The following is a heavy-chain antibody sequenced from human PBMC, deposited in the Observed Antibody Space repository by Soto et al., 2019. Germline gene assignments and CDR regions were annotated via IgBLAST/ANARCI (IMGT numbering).Heavy chain of an antibody. CDR3: GRHVGRMVATNFDY. CDR1: GGSISSYY. D-gene: IGHD5-12*01. J-gene: IGHJ4*02. Sequence: SETLSLTCTVSGGSISSYYWSWIRQPPGKGLEWIGYIYYSGITDYNPSLKSRVTISVDTSKNQFSLKLSSVTAADTAVYYCGRHVGRMVATNFDYWGQGTLVTVSS. V-gene: IGHV4-59*08. CDR2: IYYSGIT.